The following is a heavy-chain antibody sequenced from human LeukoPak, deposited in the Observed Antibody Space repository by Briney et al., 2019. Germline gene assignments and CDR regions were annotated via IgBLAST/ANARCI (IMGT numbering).Heavy chain of an antibody. Sequence: GGSLRLSCAASGFTFSSYSMTWVRQAPGKGLEWVSSISSSSSYIYYADSVKGRFTISRDNPKNSLYLQMNSRRAEDTAVYYCARTGYNYGTPLVDCGQGTLVTVSS. CDR1: GFTFSSYS. D-gene: IGHD5-18*01. CDR3: ARTGYNYGTPLVD. V-gene: IGHV3-21*01. CDR2: ISSSSSYI. J-gene: IGHJ4*02.